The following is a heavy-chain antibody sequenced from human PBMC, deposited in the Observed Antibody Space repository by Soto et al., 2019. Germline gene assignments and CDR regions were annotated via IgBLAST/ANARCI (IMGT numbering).Heavy chain of an antibody. CDR2: TRNKANSYTT. D-gene: IGHD6-13*01. CDR3: VIAAAGTIFPYYYYYMDV. V-gene: IGHV3-72*01. J-gene: IGHJ6*03. CDR1: GFTFSDYY. Sequence: GGSLRLSCAASGFTFSDYYMDWVRQAPGKGLEWVGRTRNKANSYTTEYAASVKGRFTISRDDSKNSLYLQMNSLKTEDTAVYYCVIAAAGTIFPYYYYYMDVWGKGTTVTVSS.